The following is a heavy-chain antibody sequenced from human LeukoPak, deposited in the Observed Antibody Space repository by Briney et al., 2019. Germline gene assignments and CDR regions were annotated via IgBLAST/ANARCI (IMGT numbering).Heavy chain of an antibody. V-gene: IGHV1-8*01. J-gene: IGHJ4*02. CDR2: MNPNSGNT. CDR3: ARGVRIAVAGTLTYYFDY. CDR1: GYTFTSYD. Sequence: GASVKVSCKAPGYTFTSYDINWVRQATGQGLEWMGWMNPNSGNTGYAQKFQGRVTMTRNTSISTAYMELSSLRSEDTAVYYCARGVRIAVAGTLTYYFDYWGQGTLVTVSS. D-gene: IGHD6-19*01.